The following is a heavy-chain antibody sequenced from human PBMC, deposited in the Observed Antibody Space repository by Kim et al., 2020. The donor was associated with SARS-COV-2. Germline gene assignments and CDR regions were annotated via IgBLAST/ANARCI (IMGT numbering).Heavy chain of an antibody. J-gene: IGHJ6*02. CDR2: INPSGGST. CDR3: ARDVEMGYCSSTSCPNYYYCGMDV. CDR1: GYTFTSYY. Sequence: ASVKVSCKASGYTFTSYYMHWVRQAPGQGLEWMGIINPSGGSTSYAQKFQGRVTMTRDTSTSTAYMELSSLRSEDTAVYYCARDVEMGYCSSTSCPNYYYCGMDVWGQGTTVTVSS. V-gene: IGHV1-46*01. D-gene: IGHD2-2*01.